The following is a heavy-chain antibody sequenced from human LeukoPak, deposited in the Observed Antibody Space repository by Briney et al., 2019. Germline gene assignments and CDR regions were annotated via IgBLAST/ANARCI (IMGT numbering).Heavy chain of an antibody. V-gene: IGHV4-59*01. CDR3: AVVGAHAGFDY. CDR2: IYSSGGT. D-gene: IGHD2-15*01. CDR1: GGPIRRYL. J-gene: IGHJ4*02. Sequence: PSETLSLTRTVSGGPIRRYLWRWIRQPPGKGLEWIGYIYSSGGTNYNPSLKSRVTISVDTSKNQFSLKLSSVTAADTAVYYCAVVGAHAGFDYWGQGTLVTVSS.